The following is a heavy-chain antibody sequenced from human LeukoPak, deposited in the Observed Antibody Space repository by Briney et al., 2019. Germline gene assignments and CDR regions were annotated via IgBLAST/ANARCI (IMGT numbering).Heavy chain of an antibody. D-gene: IGHD3-10*01. CDR3: ARTTMVRGTYYMDV. J-gene: IGHJ6*03. CDR2: IYQSETA. Sequence: ASETLSLTCTVSGYSISSGYFWGWMRQPPGKGLEWIGSIYQSETAHYNPSLKSRVTISVDTSKNQFSLKLCSVTAADTAVYYCARTTMVRGTYYMDVWGKGTTVTISS. V-gene: IGHV4-38-2*02. CDR1: GYSISSGYF.